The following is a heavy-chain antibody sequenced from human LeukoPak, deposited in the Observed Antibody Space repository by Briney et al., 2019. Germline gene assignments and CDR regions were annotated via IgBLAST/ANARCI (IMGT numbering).Heavy chain of an antibody. CDR1: GYTFTSYG. D-gene: IGHD3-22*01. Sequence: ASVKVSCKASGYTFTSYGISWVRQAPGQGLEWMGWISAYNGNTNYAQKLQGRVTMTTDTSTSTAYMELRSLRSDDTAVYYCAREPHSNYYDSSGYYYAGMFYYGMDVWGQGTTVTVSS. V-gene: IGHV1-18*01. CDR2: ISAYNGNT. CDR3: AREPHSNYYDSSGYYYAGMFYYGMDV. J-gene: IGHJ6*02.